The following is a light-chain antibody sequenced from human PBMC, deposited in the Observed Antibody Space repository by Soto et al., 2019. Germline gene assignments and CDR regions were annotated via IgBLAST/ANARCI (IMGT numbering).Light chain of an antibody. Sequence: DIVMTQSPDSLAVSLGQRATINCKSSQSVLYSSNNKNYLAWYQQKPGQPPKLLIYLASTRESGVPDRFSGSGSGRDFSLTISSLQAGGVAVYYCQQYYSTSQTFGQGTKVEIK. V-gene: IGKV4-1*01. CDR2: LAS. J-gene: IGKJ1*01. CDR3: QQYYSTSQT. CDR1: QSVLYSSNNKNY.